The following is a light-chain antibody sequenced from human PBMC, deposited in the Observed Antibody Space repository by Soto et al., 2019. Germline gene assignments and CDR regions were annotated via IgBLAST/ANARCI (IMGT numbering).Light chain of an antibody. Sequence: EIVLTQSPGTLSLSPGEKATLSCRASQAVSTSYLAWYQQRPGQAPRLLIYAVSSRATGIPDRFSGSGSGTDFTLSISRLEPEDFAVYYCQQYGLSPHTFGQGTKLEIK. CDR3: QQYGLSPHT. V-gene: IGKV3-20*01. J-gene: IGKJ2*01. CDR1: QAVSTSY. CDR2: AVS.